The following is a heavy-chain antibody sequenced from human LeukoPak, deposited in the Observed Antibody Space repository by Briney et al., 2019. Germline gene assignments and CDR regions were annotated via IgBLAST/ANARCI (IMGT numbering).Heavy chain of an antibody. CDR2: INTNTGNP. Sequence: ASVEVSCKASGGTFSSYAISWVRQAPGQGLEWMGWINTNTGNPTYAQGFTGRFVFSLDASVSTAYLQISSLKAEDTAVYYCARDIVVVPAAIQYYYYGMDVWGQGTTVTVSS. CDR3: ARDIVVVPAAIQYYYYGMDV. D-gene: IGHD2-2*01. V-gene: IGHV7-4-1*02. J-gene: IGHJ6*02. CDR1: GGTFSSYA.